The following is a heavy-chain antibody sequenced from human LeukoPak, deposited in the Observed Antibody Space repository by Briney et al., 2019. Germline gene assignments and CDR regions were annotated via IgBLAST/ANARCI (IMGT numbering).Heavy chain of an antibody. Sequence: TGGSLRLSCAASGFTFSSYWMSWVRQAPGKELEWVANIKGDGSDKNFVDSMKGRFTISRDNAKNSLYLQMNSLSVEDTAVYYCVRTSRSISSDYWGQGTLVTFSS. D-gene: IGHD6-13*01. CDR1: GFTFSSYW. CDR2: IKGDGSDK. CDR3: VRTSRSISSDY. V-gene: IGHV3-7*04. J-gene: IGHJ4*02.